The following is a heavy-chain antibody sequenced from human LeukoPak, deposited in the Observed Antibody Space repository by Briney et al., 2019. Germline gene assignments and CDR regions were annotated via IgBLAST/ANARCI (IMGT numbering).Heavy chain of an antibody. CDR3: ARDLTGVDYFDY. CDR2: IYYSGST. J-gene: IGHJ4*02. V-gene: IGHV4-59*01. D-gene: IGHD3-9*01. CDR1: GGSISSYY. Sequence: SETLSLTCTVSGGSISSYYWSWLRQPPGKGLEWIGYIYYSGSTNYNPSLKSRVTILVDTSKNQFSLKLSSVTAADTAVYYCARDLTGVDYFDYWGQGTLVTVSS.